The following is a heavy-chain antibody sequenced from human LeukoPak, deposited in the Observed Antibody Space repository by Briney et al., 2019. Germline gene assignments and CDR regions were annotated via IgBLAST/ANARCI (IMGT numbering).Heavy chain of an antibody. Sequence: GGSLRLSCAASGFTFSSYAMSWVRQAPGKGLAWVSAISGSGGSTYYADSVKGRFTIYRDDSKNTAYLQMNSLKTEETAVYYCTSFLGYCSSTSCYIFDYWGQGTLVTVSS. D-gene: IGHD2-2*02. V-gene: IGHV3-23*01. J-gene: IGHJ4*02. CDR3: TSFLGYCSSTSCYIFDY. CDR1: GFTFSSYA. CDR2: ISGSGGST.